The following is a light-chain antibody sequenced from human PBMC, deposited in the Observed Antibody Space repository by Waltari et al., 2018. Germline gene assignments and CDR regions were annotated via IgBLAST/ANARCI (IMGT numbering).Light chain of an antibody. CDR3: QQFDTDVT. CDR2: KAY. J-gene: IGKJ2*01. Sequence: IQVIQSPSTLSASVGDTVTISCRVSHRINIWLAWYQQKQGKAPKLLIKKAYTLEDGVPSRFSGSGSGTEFTLTIKSLQPDDFGTYFCQQFDTDVTFGQGTKVEI. V-gene: IGKV1-5*01. CDR1: HRINIW.